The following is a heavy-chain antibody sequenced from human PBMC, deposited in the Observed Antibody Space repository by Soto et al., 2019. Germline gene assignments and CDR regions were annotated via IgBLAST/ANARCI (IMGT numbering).Heavy chain of an antibody. CDR1: GFTVTSSH. J-gene: IGHJ5*02. CDR3: ERVGPYASGIYSFSHNGFDP. CDR2: VFIGGTT. D-gene: IGHD3-10*01. Sequence: EVQLVESGGRLVQPGGSLRLSCAASGFTVTSSHMTWVRQAPGKGLEWVSVVFIGGTTQYAASVKGRFTISIDKSENTLFLQLNSPRAEDTAVYYCERVGPYASGIYSFSHNGFDPWGQGNQVTVSP. V-gene: IGHV3-53*01.